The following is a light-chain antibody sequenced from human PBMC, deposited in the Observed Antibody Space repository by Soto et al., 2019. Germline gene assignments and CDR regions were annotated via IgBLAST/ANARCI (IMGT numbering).Light chain of an antibody. J-gene: IGKJ1*01. CDR1: QSVSSY. CDR2: DAS. CDR3: QQRSNWPVT. V-gene: IGKV3-11*01. Sequence: EIVLTQSPGTLSLSPGERATLSCRASQSVSSYLAWYQQKPGQAPRLLIYDASTRATGISARFSGSGSGTDFTLTISSLVPEDFAVYYCQQRSNWPVTFGQGTKVEV.